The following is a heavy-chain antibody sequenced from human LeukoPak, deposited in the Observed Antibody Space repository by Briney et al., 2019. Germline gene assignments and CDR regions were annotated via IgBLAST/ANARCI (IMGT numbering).Heavy chain of an antibody. CDR1: GFTFSGHW. V-gene: IGHV3-7*01. J-gene: IGHJ4*02. CDR3: TRDRSRAEDD. Sequence: GGSLRLSCSASGFTFSGHWMSWVRQAPGKGLEWVANINQGGSDKYYVDSVKGRFTISRDNDNNLLYLQMNSLRGEDTAVYYCTRDRSRAEDDWGQGTLVTVSS. D-gene: IGHD1-14*01. CDR2: INQGGSDK.